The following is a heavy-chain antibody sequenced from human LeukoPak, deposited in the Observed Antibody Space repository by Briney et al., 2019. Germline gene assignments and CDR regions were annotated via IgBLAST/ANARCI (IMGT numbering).Heavy chain of an antibody. J-gene: IGHJ6*03. CDR3: ARGGGYYYYMDV. V-gene: IGHV4-34*01. Sequence: PSETLSLTCAVYGGSFSGYYWSWIRQPPGKGLEWIGEINHRGSTNYNPSLKSRVTISVDTSKNQFSLKLSSVTAADTAVYYCARGGGYYYYMDVWGKGTTVTVSS. CDR2: INHRGST. CDR1: GGSFSGYY. D-gene: IGHD3-10*01.